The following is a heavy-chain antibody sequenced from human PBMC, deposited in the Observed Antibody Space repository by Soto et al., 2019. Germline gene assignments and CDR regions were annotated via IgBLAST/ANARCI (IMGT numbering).Heavy chain of an antibody. Sequence: PGGSLRLSCAASGFTFSSYAMSWVRQAPGKGLEWVSAISGSGGSTYYADSVKGRFTISRDNSKNTLYLQMNSLRAEDTAVYYCAKDNTIFGVSDGMDVWGQGTTVTVSS. D-gene: IGHD3-3*01. CDR3: AKDNTIFGVSDGMDV. CDR1: GFTFSSYA. J-gene: IGHJ6*02. CDR2: ISGSGGST. V-gene: IGHV3-23*01.